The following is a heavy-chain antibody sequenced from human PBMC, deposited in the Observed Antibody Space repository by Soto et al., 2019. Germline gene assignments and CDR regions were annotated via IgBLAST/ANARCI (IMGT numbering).Heavy chain of an antibody. Sequence: QVQLQESGPGLVKPSGTLSLTCAVSGGSVNTDYWWWWVRPPPGKGLEWIGEVHHGGTTNYIHSLTRVRTMSVDKPGNQVSLEVASVAAADTAVYYCARGVSYRWVYWGQGTLVTVSS. CDR3: ARGVSYRWVY. D-gene: IGHD3-16*02. J-gene: IGHJ4*02. V-gene: IGHV4-4*02. CDR2: VHHGGTT. CDR1: GGSVNTDYW.